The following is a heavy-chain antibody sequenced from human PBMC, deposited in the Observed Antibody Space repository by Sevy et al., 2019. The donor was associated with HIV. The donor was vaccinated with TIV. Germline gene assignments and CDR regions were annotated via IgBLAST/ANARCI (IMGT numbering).Heavy chain of an antibody. V-gene: IGHV3-21*01. CDR2: ISSNSNNI. Sequence: GGSLRLSCAGSGFIFSNYNMKWVHQAPGKGLEWVSCISSNSNNIYYADSVKGRFTISRDNVKNSLYLQMNSLRAEDTAVYYCARNMELLVPDYWGQGTLVTVSS. CDR3: ARNMELLVPDY. CDR1: GFIFSNYN. D-gene: IGHD2-21*02. J-gene: IGHJ4*02.